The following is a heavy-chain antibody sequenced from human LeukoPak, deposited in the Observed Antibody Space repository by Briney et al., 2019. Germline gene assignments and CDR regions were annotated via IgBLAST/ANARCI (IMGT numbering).Heavy chain of an antibody. Sequence: SETLSLTCTVSGGSISSYYWTWIRQPPGKGLEWIGYIYYSGSTNYNPSLKSRVTISLDTSKNQFSLQLSSVTAADTAVYYCARVDLRTTVTTKAFDIWGQGTMVTVSS. V-gene: IGHV4-59*08. CDR3: ARVDLRTTVTTKAFDI. CDR1: GGSISSYY. D-gene: IGHD4-17*01. CDR2: IYYSGST. J-gene: IGHJ3*02.